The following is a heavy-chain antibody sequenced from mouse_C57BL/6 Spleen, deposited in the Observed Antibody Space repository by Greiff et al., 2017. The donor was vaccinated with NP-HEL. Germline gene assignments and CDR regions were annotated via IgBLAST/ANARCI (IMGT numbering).Heavy chain of an antibody. CDR3: ARQDDYESLYAMDY. Sequence: EVQLVESGGDLVKPGGSLKLSCAASGFTFSSYGMSWVRQTPDKRLEWVATISSGGSYTYYPDSVKGRFTISRDNAKNTLYLQMSSLKSEDTAMYYCARQDDYESLYAMDYWGQGTSVTVSS. CDR1: GFTFSSYG. CDR2: ISSGGSYT. V-gene: IGHV5-6*01. J-gene: IGHJ4*01. D-gene: IGHD2-4*01.